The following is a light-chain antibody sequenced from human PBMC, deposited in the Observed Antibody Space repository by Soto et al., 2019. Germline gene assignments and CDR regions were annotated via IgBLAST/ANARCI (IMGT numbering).Light chain of an antibody. CDR1: SSNIGADYH. Sequence: QSALTQPPSVSGAPGQRVTISCTGSSSNIGADYHVHWYQQLPGTAPKLLIYDNTNRPSGVPDRFSGSKSGTSASLAITGLQAEDEADYYCQSYDSSLSVVFGGGTKLTVL. J-gene: IGLJ2*01. CDR3: QSYDSSLSVV. V-gene: IGLV1-40*01. CDR2: DNT.